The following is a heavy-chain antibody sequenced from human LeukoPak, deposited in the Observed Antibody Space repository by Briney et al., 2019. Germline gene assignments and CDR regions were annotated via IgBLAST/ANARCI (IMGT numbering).Heavy chain of an antibody. J-gene: IGHJ5*02. CDR3: STDYYDSSGFLNWFDP. CDR2: INPNSGGT. D-gene: IGHD3-22*01. Sequence: GASVKISCKASGYTFTGYYMHWVRQAPGQGLEWMGWINPNSGGTNYAQKFQGRVTMTRDTSISTAYMELSRLRSDDTAVYYCSTDYYDSSGFLNWFDPWGQGSLVTVSS. V-gene: IGHV1-2*02. CDR1: GYTFTGYY.